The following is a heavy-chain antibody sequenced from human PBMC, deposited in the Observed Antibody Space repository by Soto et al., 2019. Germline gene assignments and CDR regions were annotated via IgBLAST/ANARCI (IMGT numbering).Heavy chain of an antibody. V-gene: IGHV4-4*07. CDR3: ARACSSNSCYDVFDY. J-gene: IGHJ4*02. D-gene: IGHD2-2*01. CDR2: IYTSGST. Sequence: LSLTCTVSGGSISSYYWSWIRQPAGKGLEWIGRIYTSGSTNYNPSLKSRVTMSVDTSKNQFSLKLSSVTTADTAGYYCARACSSNSCYDVFDYWGQGTLVTVSS. CDR1: GGSISSYY.